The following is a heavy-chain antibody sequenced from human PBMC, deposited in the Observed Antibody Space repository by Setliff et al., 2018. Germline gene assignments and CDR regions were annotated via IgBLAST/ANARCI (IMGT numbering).Heavy chain of an antibody. CDR1: GGSISSGDYY. V-gene: IGHV4-30-4*08. CDR3: AREAPGYAFDI. D-gene: IGHD1-1*01. Sequence: SETLSLTCTVSGGSISSGDYYWSWIRQPPGKGLEWIGYIYYSGSTYYDPSLKSRVTISVDTSKNQFSLKLSSVTAADTAVYYCAREAPGYAFDIWGQGTMVTVSS. CDR2: IYYSGST. J-gene: IGHJ3*02.